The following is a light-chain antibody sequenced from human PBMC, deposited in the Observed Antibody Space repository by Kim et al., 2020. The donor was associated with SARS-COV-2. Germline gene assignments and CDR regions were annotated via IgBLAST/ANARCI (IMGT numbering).Light chain of an antibody. J-gene: IGLJ1*01. CDR2: RDS. CDR1: NIGSKN. V-gene: IGLV3-9*01. CDR3: QVWDSSTLNYV. Sequence: ALGQTARITCGGNNIGSKNVHWYQQKPGQAPVLVIYRDSNRPSGIPERFSGSNSGNTATLTISRAQAGDEADYYCQVWDSSTLNYVFGTGTKVTVL.